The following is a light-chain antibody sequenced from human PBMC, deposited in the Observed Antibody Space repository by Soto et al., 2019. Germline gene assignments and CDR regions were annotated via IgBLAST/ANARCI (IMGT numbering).Light chain of an antibody. Sequence: QSALTQPPPASGSPGQSVTISCTGTRSDVGGYNYVSWYQQHPGKAPRLMISEVNKRPSGVPDRFSGSKSGNTASLTVSGLQAEDEADYYCSSYAGSNNLLFGGGTQLTVL. CDR3: SSYAGSNNLL. CDR2: EVN. CDR1: RSDVGGYNY. J-gene: IGLJ3*02. V-gene: IGLV2-8*01.